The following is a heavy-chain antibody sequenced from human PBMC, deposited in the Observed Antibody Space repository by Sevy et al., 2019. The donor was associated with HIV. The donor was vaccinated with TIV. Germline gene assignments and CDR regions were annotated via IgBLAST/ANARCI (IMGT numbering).Heavy chain of an antibody. D-gene: IGHD2-2*01. CDR2: VNSDGSST. J-gene: IGHJ4*02. CDR1: RLTLSSYW. Sequence: GGSLRLSCAAPRLTLSSYWMHWVRQAPGKGLVWVSGVNSDGSSTTYADSVKGRFTISRDNAKNTLRLQMNSLRVEDTAGYHGVASNSWEDYWGQGTLVTVSS. V-gene: IGHV3-74*01. CDR3: VASNSWEDY.